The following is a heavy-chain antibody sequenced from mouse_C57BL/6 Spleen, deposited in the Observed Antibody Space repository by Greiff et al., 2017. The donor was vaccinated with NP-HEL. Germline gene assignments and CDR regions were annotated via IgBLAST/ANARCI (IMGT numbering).Heavy chain of an antibody. Sequence: QVQLQQSGAELVRPGASVTLSCKASGYTFTDYEMHWVKQTPVHGLEWIGAIDPETGGTASNQKFKGKALLTADKSSSTAYMELRSLTSEDSAVYYCTGSADYYGSSYEGWYFDVWGTGTTVTVSS. D-gene: IGHD1-1*01. CDR3: TGSADYYGSSYEGWYFDV. J-gene: IGHJ1*03. CDR2: IDPETGGT. CDR1: GYTFTDYE. V-gene: IGHV1-15*01.